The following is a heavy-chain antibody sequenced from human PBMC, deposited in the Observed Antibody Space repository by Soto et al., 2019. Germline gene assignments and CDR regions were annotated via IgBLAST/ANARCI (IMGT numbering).Heavy chain of an antibody. Sequence: QVQLVQSGAEVKKPGSSVKVSCKASGGTFSSYAISWVRQAPGQGLEWMGGIIPIFGTANYAQKFQGRVTMTADESTSTAYTELSSVRSEDTAVYHCSTNLGACTNGVCHPKWAYYWFDPWGQGTLVTVSS. D-gene: IGHD2-8*01. CDR1: GGTFSSYA. V-gene: IGHV1-69*12. J-gene: IGHJ5*02. CDR2: IIPIFGTA. CDR3: STNLGACTNGVCHPKWAYYWFDP.